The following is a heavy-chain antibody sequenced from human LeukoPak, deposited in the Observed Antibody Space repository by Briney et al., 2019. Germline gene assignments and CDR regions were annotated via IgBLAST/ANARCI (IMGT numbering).Heavy chain of an antibody. Sequence: SETLSLTCTVSGGSITIRNYYWAWIRQPPGRQLEWIGSVYSSGSLYYNPSLKSRVTISVDTSKNQFSLKLSSVTAADTAVYYCARDLGNGYQLLNNWFDPWGQGTLVTVSS. V-gene: IGHV4-39*07. J-gene: IGHJ5*02. CDR1: GGSITIRNYY. CDR2: VYSSGSL. CDR3: ARDLGNGYQLLNNWFDP. D-gene: IGHD2-2*01.